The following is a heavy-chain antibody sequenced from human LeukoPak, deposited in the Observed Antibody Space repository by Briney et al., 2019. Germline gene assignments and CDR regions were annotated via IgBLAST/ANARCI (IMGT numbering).Heavy chain of an antibody. CDR2: MNPNSGNT. D-gene: IGHD6-19*01. J-gene: IGHJ6*03. Sequence: ASVKVSCTASGYTFTSYDINWVRQATGQGLEWMGWMNPNSGNTGYAQKFQGRVTMTRNTSISTAYMELSSLRSEDTAVYYCARGIGGEQCLVLLYYYYMDVWGKGTTVTVSS. CDR3: ARGIGGEQCLVLLYYYYMDV. V-gene: IGHV1-8*01. CDR1: GYTFTSYD.